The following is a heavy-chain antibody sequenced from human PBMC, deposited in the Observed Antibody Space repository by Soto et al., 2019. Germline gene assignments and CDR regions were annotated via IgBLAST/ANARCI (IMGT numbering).Heavy chain of an antibody. CDR3: ARVVSSRFGSLRRYFDL. CDR1: GFTFSSYG. Sequence: QVQLVESGGGVVQPGRSLRLSCAASGFTFSSYGMYWVRQAPGKGLEWVAVIWYDGSNKYYADSVKGRFTISRDNSKNTLYLQMNSLRAEDTAVYYCARVVSSRFGSLRRYFDLWGRGTLVTVSS. CDR2: IWYDGSNK. V-gene: IGHV3-33*01. D-gene: IGHD3-10*01. J-gene: IGHJ2*01.